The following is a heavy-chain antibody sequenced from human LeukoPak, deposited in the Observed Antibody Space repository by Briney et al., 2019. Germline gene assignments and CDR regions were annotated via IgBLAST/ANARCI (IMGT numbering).Heavy chain of an antibody. D-gene: IGHD5-12*01. CDR3: ARHHDSGYDFYFLAY. J-gene: IGHJ4*02. Sequence: PSETLSLTCTVSGGSISSYYWSWIRQPPGKGLEWIGYIYYSGNTNYNPSLKSRVTISVDTSKNQFSLKLSSVTAADTAVYYCARHHDSGYDFYFLAYWGQGTLVTVSS. V-gene: IGHV4-59*08. CDR1: GGSISSYY. CDR2: IYYSGNT.